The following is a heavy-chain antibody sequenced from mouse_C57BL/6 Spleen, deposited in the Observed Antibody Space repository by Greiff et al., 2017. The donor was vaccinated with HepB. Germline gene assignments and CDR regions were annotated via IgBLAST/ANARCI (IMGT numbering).Heavy chain of an antibody. V-gene: IGHV1-82*01. CDR3: ARGSSGYEAMDY. J-gene: IGHJ4*01. Sequence: VQLVESGPELVKPGASVKISCKASGYAFSSSWMNWVKQRPGKGLEWIGRIYPGDGDTNYNGKFKGKATLTADKSSSTAYMQLSSLTSEDSAVYFCARGSSGYEAMDYWGQGTSVTVSS. CDR2: IYPGDGDT. D-gene: IGHD3-2*02. CDR1: GYAFSSSW.